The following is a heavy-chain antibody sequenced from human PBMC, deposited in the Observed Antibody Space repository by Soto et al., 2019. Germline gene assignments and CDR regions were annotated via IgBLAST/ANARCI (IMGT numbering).Heavy chain of an antibody. CDR1: GYAFTIYG. CDR3: ARALGYSGYAGMDV. V-gene: IGHV1-18*01. CDR2: ISPDNGNT. J-gene: IGHJ6*02. D-gene: IGHD5-12*01. Sequence: SVKVSCKASGYAFTIYGINWVRQAPGQGPEWMGWISPDNGNTNYAQKLQGRVTMTTDTSTSTAYMELRSLRSDDTAVYYCARALGYSGYAGMDVWGQGTTVTVSS.